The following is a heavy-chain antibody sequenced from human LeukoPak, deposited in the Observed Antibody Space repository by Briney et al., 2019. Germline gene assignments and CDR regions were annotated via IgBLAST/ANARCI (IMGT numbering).Heavy chain of an antibody. V-gene: IGHV3-30*18. CDR2: ISYDGTNK. J-gene: IGHJ6*02. Sequence: GRSLRLSCAASGFTFSTYGMNWVRQAPGKGLEWVAFISYDGTNKYYADSVKGRFTIPRDNSKNTLYLQMNSLRAEDTAVYYCAKDLRRDGSGSYYDYGMDVWGQGTTVTVSS. D-gene: IGHD3-10*01. CDR1: GFTFSTYG. CDR3: AKDLRRDGSGSYYDYGMDV.